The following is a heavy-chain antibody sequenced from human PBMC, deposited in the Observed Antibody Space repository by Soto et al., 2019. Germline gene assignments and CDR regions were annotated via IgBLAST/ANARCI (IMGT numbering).Heavy chain of an antibody. D-gene: IGHD3-16*01. V-gene: IGHV3-7*01. Sequence: EVQLVESGGGLVQPGGSLRLSCAASGFTFSSYWMSWVRQAPGKGLEWVANIKQDGSEKYYVDSVKGRFAISRDNAKNSLYLQMNSLRAEDTAVYYCSRLNYDYVWGISYYFDYWGQGTLVTVSS. J-gene: IGHJ4*02. CDR2: IKQDGSEK. CDR1: GFTFSSYW. CDR3: SRLNYDYVWGISYYFDY.